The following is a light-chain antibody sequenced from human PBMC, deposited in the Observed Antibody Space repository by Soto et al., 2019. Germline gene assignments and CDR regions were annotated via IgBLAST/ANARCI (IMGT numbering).Light chain of an antibody. V-gene: IGLV2-8*01. CDR1: SSDVGAYDY. J-gene: IGLJ1*01. CDR2: EIN. CDR3: SSYTSSSTLVV. Sequence: QSALTQPPSASGSPGQSVTISCTGTSSDVGAYDYVSWYQQHPGKAPKLMIYEINKRPSGVPDRFSGSKSGNTASLTISGLQAEDEAEYYCSSYTSSSTLVVFGTGTKVTVL.